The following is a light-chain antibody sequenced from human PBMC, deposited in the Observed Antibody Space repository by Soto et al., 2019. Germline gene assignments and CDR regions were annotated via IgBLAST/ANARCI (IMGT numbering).Light chain of an antibody. J-gene: IGKJ1*01. Sequence: EIVMTQSPATLSVSPGERATLSCRASQSVSSNLAWYQQKPGQAPRLLIYGASTRATGIPARFSGSGSGTEFNLTISSLQSEDLAVYYCQQYNTWPRTFGQGTKVEIK. CDR1: QSVSSN. CDR2: GAS. CDR3: QQYNTWPRT. V-gene: IGKV3-15*01.